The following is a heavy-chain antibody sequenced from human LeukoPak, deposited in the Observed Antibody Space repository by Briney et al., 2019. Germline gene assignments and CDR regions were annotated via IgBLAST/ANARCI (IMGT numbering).Heavy chain of an antibody. Sequence: SETLSLTCTVSGGXISSYYCSWIRQPAGKGLEWIGRIYTSGSTNYNPSLKSRVTMSVDTSKNQFSLKVTSVTAADTAVYYCARSEYSSSFDYWGQGTLVTVSS. J-gene: IGHJ4*02. D-gene: IGHD6-6*01. CDR3: ARSEYSSSFDY. CDR1: GGXISSYY. CDR2: IYTSGST. V-gene: IGHV4-4*07.